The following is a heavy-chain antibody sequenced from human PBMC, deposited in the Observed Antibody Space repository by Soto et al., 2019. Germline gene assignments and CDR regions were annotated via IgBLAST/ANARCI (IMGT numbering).Heavy chain of an antibody. D-gene: IGHD6-13*01. CDR1: GYTFTSYG. CDR3: ARDLWASFSIAAAGPFDP. CDR2: ISAYNGNT. V-gene: IGHV1-18*01. Sequence: GASVKVSCKASGYTFTSYGISWVRQAPGQGLEWMGWISAYNGNTNYAQKLQGRVTMTTDTSTSTAYMELRSLRSDDTAVYYCARDLWASFSIAAAGPFDPWGQGTLVTVSS. J-gene: IGHJ5*02.